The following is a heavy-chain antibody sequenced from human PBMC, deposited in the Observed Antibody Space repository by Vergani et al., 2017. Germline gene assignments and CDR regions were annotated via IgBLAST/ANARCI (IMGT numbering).Heavy chain of an antibody. CDR1: GFTFSNYA. J-gene: IGHJ3*02. Sequence: EVQLLESGGGLVQPGGSLRLSCAASGFTFSNYAMSWVRQAPGKGLEWVSTISGSGGSTFYADSVKGRFTISRDNSKNSLYLQMNSLRAEDTAVYYCARARGGYGTDIWGQGTMVTVSS. D-gene: IGHD5-12*01. V-gene: IGHV3-23*01. CDR3: ARARGGYGTDI. CDR2: ISGSGGST.